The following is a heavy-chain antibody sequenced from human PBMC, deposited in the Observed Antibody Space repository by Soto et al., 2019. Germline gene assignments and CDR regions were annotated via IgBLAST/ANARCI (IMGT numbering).Heavy chain of an antibody. Sequence: AASVKVSCKASGYTFTSYYMHWVRQAPGQGLEWMGIINPSGGSTSYAQKFQGRVTMTRDTSTSTVYMELSSLRSEDTAVYYCASLILTGYYASTFDYWGQGTLVTV. CDR2: INPSGGST. V-gene: IGHV1-46*03. J-gene: IGHJ4*02. D-gene: IGHD3-9*01. CDR1: GYTFTSYY. CDR3: ASLILTGYYASTFDY.